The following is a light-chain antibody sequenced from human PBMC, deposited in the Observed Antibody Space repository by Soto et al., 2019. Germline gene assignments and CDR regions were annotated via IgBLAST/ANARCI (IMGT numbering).Light chain of an antibody. Sequence: DIVMTQSPATLSVAPGERVTFSCRASQGVSRKLACYQHKPGQAPRLLIPGASTGASGIPARFSGSGSGTEFTLTISSLQSEDCAIDYCQQYHTWPITSGGGTKVEIK. CDR1: QGVSRK. J-gene: IGKJ4*01. V-gene: IGKV3-15*01. CDR3: QQYHTWPIT. CDR2: GAS.